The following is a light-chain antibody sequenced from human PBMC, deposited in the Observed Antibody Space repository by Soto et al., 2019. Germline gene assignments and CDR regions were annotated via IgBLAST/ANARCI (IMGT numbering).Light chain of an antibody. V-gene: IGKV1-39*01. CDR3: QQTYNTPRIT. Sequence: DIQMTQSPSSVSASVGDRVTITCRTSQSISSYLNWYQQKPGKAPNLLIYAASNLQSGVPSRFSGSGSGTDFTLTISSLQPEDFATYYCQQTYNTPRITFGQGTRLEIK. J-gene: IGKJ5*01. CDR1: QSISSY. CDR2: AAS.